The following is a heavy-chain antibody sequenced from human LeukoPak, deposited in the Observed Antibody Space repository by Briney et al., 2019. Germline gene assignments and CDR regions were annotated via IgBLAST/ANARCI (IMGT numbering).Heavy chain of an antibody. CDR3: ARGEDNLYVWGSYRRYYFDY. CDR1: GFTFSNYG. CDR2: IWYDGSNK. J-gene: IGHJ4*02. D-gene: IGHD3-16*02. Sequence: GGSLRLSCAASGFTFSNYGMHWVRQAPGKGLEWVAVIWYDGSNKYYADSVKGRFTISRDNSKNTLYLQMNNLRAEDTAVYYCARGEDNLYVWGSYRRYYFDYWGQGTLVTVSS. V-gene: IGHV3-33*01.